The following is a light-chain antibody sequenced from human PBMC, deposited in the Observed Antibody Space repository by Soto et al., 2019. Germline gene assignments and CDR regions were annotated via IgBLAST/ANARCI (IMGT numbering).Light chain of an antibody. CDR2: GAS. V-gene: IGKV3-15*01. CDR3: QQYNNWPQT. Sequence: EIVMTQSPATLSVSPGERATLSCRASQSVSSNLAWYQQKPGQAPSLLIYGASTRATGIPARFSGSGSGTEFTLTISSLQSEDCAVYYCQQYNNWPQTFGQGTRWRS. CDR1: QSVSSN. J-gene: IGKJ1*01.